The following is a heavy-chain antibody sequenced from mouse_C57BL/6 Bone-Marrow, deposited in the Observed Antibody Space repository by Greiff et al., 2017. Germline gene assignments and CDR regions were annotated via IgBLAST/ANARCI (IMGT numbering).Heavy chain of an antibody. J-gene: IGHJ4*01. V-gene: IGHV1-54*01. CDR1: GYAFTNYL. CDR3: ARGVTAAYYYAMDY. D-gene: IGHD2-2*01. CDR2: INAGSGGT. Sequence: QVQLQQSGAELVRPGTSVKVSCKASGYAFTNYLIEWVKQRPGQGLEWIGVINAGSGGTNYNEKFKGKATLTADKSSSAAYMQLSSLTYEDSAVYCCARGVTAAYYYAMDYWGQGTSVTVSS.